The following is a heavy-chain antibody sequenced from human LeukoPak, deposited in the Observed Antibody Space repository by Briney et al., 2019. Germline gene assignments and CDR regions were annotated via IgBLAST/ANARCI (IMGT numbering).Heavy chain of an antibody. CDR1: GGSFSGYY. V-gene: IGHV4-34*01. CDR3: ASRYSSSWYLPFFDY. D-gene: IGHD6-13*01. CDR2: INHSGST. Sequence: SETLSLTCAVYGGSFSGYYWSWIRQPPGKGLEWIGEINHSGSTNYSPSLKSRVTISVDTSKNQFSLKLSSVTAADTAVYYCASRYSSSWYLPFFDYWGQGTLVTVSS. J-gene: IGHJ4*02.